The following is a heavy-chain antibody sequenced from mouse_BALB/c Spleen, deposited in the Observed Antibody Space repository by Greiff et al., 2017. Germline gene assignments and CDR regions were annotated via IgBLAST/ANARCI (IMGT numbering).Heavy chain of an antibody. J-gene: IGHJ2*01. CDR1: GYTFTSYW. CDR3: TRSGTTVVADY. CDR2: IYPSDSYT. V-gene: IGHV1-69*02. D-gene: IGHD1-1*01. Sequence: QVQLQQPGAELVRPGASVKLSCKASGYTFTSYWINWVKQRPGQGLEWIGNIYPSDSYTNYNQKFKDKATLTVDKSSSTAYMQLSSPTSEDSAVYYCTRSGTTVVADYWGQGTTLTVSS.